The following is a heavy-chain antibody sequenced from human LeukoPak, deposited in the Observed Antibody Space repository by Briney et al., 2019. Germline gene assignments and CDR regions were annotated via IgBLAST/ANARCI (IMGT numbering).Heavy chain of an antibody. Sequence: GGSLRLSCAASGFTFSSYAMSWVRQAPGKGLEWVSAIGASGGITYDADSVKGRFTISRDNAKNSLYLQMNSLRAEDTAVYYCARADVDTAMVTGYYYYMDVWGKGTTVTVSS. CDR2: IGASGGIT. V-gene: IGHV3-23*01. CDR3: ARADVDTAMVTGYYYYMDV. D-gene: IGHD5-18*01. J-gene: IGHJ6*03. CDR1: GFTFSSYA.